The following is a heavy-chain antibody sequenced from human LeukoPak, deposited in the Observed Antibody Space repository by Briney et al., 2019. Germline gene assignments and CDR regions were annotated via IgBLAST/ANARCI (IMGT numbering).Heavy chain of an antibody. CDR1: GGFISSYY. CDR3: ARVLHYYDSSGYSYYYGMDV. CDR2: ISYSGST. V-gene: IGHV4-59*12. D-gene: IGHD3-22*01. J-gene: IGHJ6*02. Sequence: SETLSLTCTVSGGFISSYYWTWIRQPLGKGLEWIGYISYSGSTNYNPSFKSRVTISVDTSKNQFSLKLSSVTAADTAVYYCARVLHYYDSSGYSYYYGMDVWGQGTTVTVSS.